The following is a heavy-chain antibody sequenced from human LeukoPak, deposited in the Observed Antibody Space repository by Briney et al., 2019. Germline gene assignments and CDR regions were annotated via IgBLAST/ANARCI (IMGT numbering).Heavy chain of an antibody. V-gene: IGHV3-30*18. J-gene: IGHJ4*02. D-gene: IGHD6-19*01. CDR2: ISYDGSNK. CDR3: AKVPSTSGWYSPFDY. Sequence: GRSLRLSCAASGFAFNTYGMHWVRQAPGKGLEWVAVISYDGSNKYYADPVKGRFTISRDNSKNTLYLQMNGLRAEDTAVYYCAKVPSTSGWYSPFDYWGQGTLVTVSS. CDR1: GFAFNTYG.